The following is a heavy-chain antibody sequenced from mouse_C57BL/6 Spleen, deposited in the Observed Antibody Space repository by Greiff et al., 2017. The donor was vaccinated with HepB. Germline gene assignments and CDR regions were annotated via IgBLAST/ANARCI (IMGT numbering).Heavy chain of an antibody. CDR3: ARGYGSRERYFDY. CDR2: IYPGSGST. D-gene: IGHD1-1*01. CDR1: GYTFTSYW. Sequence: VKLQQPGAELVKPGASVKMSCKASGYTFTSYWITWVKQRPGQGLEWIGDIYPGSGSTNYNEKFKSKATLTVDTSSSTAYMQLSSLTSEDSAVYYCARGYGSRERYFDYWGQGTTLTVSS. J-gene: IGHJ2*01. V-gene: IGHV1-55*01.